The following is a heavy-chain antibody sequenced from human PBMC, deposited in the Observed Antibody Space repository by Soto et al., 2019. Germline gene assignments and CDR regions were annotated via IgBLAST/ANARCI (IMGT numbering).Heavy chain of an antibody. J-gene: IGHJ6*02. CDR1: GYTFTNSY. CDR2: INPSGGTT. CDR3: ARDPSGGGQLLFKYKNGMDL. Sequence: QVQLVQSGAEVKKPGASVKVSCKASGYTFTNSYMHWVRQAPGQGLEWMGIINPSGGTTSYAQKFQGRVTMTSDTSTNTVYMDLSSLRSEDTAVYYCARDPSGGGQLLFKYKNGMDLWGQGTTVTVSS. D-gene: IGHD2-2*01. V-gene: IGHV1-46*01.